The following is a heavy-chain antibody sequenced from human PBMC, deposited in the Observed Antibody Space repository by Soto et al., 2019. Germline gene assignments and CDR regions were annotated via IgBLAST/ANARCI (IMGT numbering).Heavy chain of an antibody. V-gene: IGHV3-30-3*01. CDR3: ARGSAAQYNSGTLLD. CDR1: GFTFSTYA. CDR2: ISYDGSNE. D-gene: IGHD3-10*01. Sequence: GSLRLSCAASGFTFSTYAMHWVRQAPGKGLEWVAVISYDGSNEYYVDSVKGRFTISRDNSKNTLYLQMNSLREEDTAVYYCARGSAAQYNSGTLLDWGQGTLVTVSS. J-gene: IGHJ4*02.